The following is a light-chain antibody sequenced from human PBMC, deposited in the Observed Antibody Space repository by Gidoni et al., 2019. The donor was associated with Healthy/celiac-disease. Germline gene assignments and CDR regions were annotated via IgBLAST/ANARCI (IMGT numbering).Light chain of an antibody. J-gene: IGKJ4*01. CDR3: QQYGSSRLT. V-gene: IGKV3-20*01. Sequence: EIVLTQSPGTLSLSPGERATLSCRASQSVSSSYLAWYQQKPGQAPRLLIYGASGRATGIPDRVSGSGSGTDFTLTISRLEPEDFAVYYCQQYGSSRLTFGGGTKVEIK. CDR1: QSVSSSY. CDR2: GAS.